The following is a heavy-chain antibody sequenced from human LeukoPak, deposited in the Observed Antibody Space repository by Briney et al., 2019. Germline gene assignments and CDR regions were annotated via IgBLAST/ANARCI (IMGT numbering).Heavy chain of an antibody. CDR3: ARDLGAAYCSSTSCHGNYYMDV. D-gene: IGHD2-2*01. J-gene: IGHJ6*03. CDR2: ISSSSDII. CDR1: GLTFSSNT. V-gene: IGHV3-48*04. Sequence: GGSLRLSCAASGLTFSSNTMNWVRHAPGKGLEWVSYISSSSDIIHYADSVKRRFTISRDNAKSTLYLQMNSLRAEDTAVYYCARDLGAAYCSSTSCHGNYYMDVWGKGTPVTVSS.